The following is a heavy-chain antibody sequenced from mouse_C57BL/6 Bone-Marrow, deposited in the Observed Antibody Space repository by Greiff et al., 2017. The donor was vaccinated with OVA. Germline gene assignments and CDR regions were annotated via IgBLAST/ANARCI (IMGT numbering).Heavy chain of an antibody. Sequence: EVQLQQSGPGLVKPSQSLSLTCSVTGYSITSGYYWNWIRQFPGNKLEWMGYISYDGSNNSNPSLKNRISITRDTSKNQFFLKLNSVTTEDTATYYCARDLRITTVVADWYFDVWGTGTTVTVSS. CDR1: GYSITSGYY. CDR3: ARDLRITTVVADWYFDV. CDR2: ISYDGSN. D-gene: IGHD1-1*01. J-gene: IGHJ1*03. V-gene: IGHV3-6*01.